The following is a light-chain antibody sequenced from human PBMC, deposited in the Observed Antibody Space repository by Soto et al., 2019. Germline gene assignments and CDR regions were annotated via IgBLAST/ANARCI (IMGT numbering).Light chain of an antibody. V-gene: IGLV1-47*02. CDR1: SSNIGSNY. J-gene: IGLJ2*01. Sequence: QSALTQPPSASGTPGQRVTISCSGSSSNIGSNYVYWYQQLPGAAPKLLIYLNDQRPSGVPDRFSGSKSGTSASLAISGLRSEDEAEYFCAAWEDSLSGPVFGGGTQLTVL. CDR3: AAWEDSLSGPV. CDR2: LND.